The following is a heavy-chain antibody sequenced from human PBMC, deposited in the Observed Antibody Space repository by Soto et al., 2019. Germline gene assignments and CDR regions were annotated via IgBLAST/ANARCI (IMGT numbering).Heavy chain of an antibody. J-gene: IGHJ5*02. CDR3: ARAPYQPNCSGGSCLRENWFDP. D-gene: IGHD2-15*01. V-gene: IGHV4-30-2*01. CDR1: GGSISSGGYS. CDR2: IYHSGST. Sequence: SETLSLTCAVSGGSISSGGYSWSWIRQPPGKGLEWIGYIYHSGSTYYNPSLKSRVTISVDRSKNQFSLKLSSVTAADTAVYYCARAPYQPNCSGGSCLRENWFDPWGQGTLVTVSS.